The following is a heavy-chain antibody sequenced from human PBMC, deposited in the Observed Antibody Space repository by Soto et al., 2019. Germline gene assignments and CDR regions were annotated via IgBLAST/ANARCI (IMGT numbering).Heavy chain of an antibody. D-gene: IGHD3-3*01. CDR2: ISSSGSTI. CDR3: AREGYDFWSAPDAFDI. V-gene: IGHV3-48*03. J-gene: IGHJ3*02. CDR1: GFTFSSYE. Sequence: GGSLRLCCGASGFTFSSYEMNWVRQAPGKGLEWVSYISSSGSTIYYADSVKGRFTISRDNAKNSLYLQMNSLRAEDTAVYYCAREGYDFWSAPDAFDIWGQGTMVT.